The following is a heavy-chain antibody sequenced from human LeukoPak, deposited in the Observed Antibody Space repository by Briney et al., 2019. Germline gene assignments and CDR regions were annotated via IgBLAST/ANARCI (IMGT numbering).Heavy chain of an antibody. Sequence: GRSLRLSWAASGFTFDDYAMHWVRQAPGKGLEWVSGISWNSGSIGYADSVKGRFTISRDNAKNSLYLQMNSLRAEDTALYYCAKDIYYYDSSGHDAFDIWGQGTMVTVSS. CDR3: AKDIYYYDSSGHDAFDI. V-gene: IGHV3-9*01. CDR2: ISWNSGSI. J-gene: IGHJ3*02. D-gene: IGHD3-22*01. CDR1: GFTFDDYA.